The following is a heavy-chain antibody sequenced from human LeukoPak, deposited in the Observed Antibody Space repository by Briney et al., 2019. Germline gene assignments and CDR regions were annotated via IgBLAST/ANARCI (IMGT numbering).Heavy chain of an antibody. V-gene: IGHV3-74*01. J-gene: IGHJ4*02. CDR3: ARDHDTSGYDLYYFDY. CDR2: INSDGSST. D-gene: IGHD5-12*01. Sequence: QTGGSLRLSCAASGFTFSSYWMHWVRQAPGKGLVWVSRINSDGSSTSYADSVKGRFTISRDNAKNTLYLQMNSLRAEDTAVYYCARDHDTSGYDLYYFDYWGQGTLVTVSS. CDR1: GFTFSSYW.